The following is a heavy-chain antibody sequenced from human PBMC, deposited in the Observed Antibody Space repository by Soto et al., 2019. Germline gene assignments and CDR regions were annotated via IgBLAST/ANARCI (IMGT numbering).Heavy chain of an antibody. CDR1: GFTFSSYA. CDR2: ISGSGGST. Sequence: GGSLRLSCAASGFTFSSYATSWVRQAPGQGLEWVSAISGSGGSTYYADSVKGRFTISRDNSKNTLYLQMNSLRAEDTAVYYCAKDSWITFGGVIANSSSYGMDALAQQTTVTISS. D-gene: IGHD3-16*02. J-gene: IGHJ6*02. V-gene: IGHV3-23*01. CDR3: AKDSWITFGGVIANSSSYGMDA.